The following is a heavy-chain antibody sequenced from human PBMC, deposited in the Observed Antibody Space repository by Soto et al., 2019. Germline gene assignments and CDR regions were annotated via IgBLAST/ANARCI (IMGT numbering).Heavy chain of an antibody. CDR1: GASITDYY. D-gene: IGHD6-13*01. J-gene: IGHJ4*02. CDR3: AAYSSTWYAFHY. Sequence: QVQLQESGPGLVKPSETLSPSCSVPGASITDYYWSWIRQPPGKGLEWIGYIDYSGNTNYNPSLKSRLTISVDTSKNQFSLKLTSVTAADTAVYYCAAYSSTWYAFHYWGQGILVTVSS. CDR2: IDYSGNT. V-gene: IGHV4-59*01.